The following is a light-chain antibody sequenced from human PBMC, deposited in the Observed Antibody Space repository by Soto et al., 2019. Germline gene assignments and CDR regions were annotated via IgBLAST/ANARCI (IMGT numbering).Light chain of an antibody. CDR3: QQSFTTLGT. CDR1: QSISSY. CDR2: GAS. V-gene: IGKV1-39*01. Sequence: DIQMTQSPSSLSASVGDRITITCRASQSISSYLNWYKQRPGKAPKLLIHGASSLQSGVPSRFSGSGSGTDFTLTISSLQPEDFATYYCQQSFTTLGTFGPGTKVDIK. J-gene: IGKJ3*01.